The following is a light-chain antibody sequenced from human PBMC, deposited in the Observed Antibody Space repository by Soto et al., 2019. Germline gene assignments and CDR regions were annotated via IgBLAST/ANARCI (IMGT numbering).Light chain of an antibody. J-gene: IGLJ1*01. CDR2: EVN. V-gene: IGLV2-14*01. CDR3: SSYTTSNSNV. CDR1: SSDLGVYNY. Sequence: QSALTQPASVSGSPGQSITFSCTGTSSDLGVYNYVSWYQQHPGKAPKLMIYEVNNRPSGVSNRFSGSKSGNTASLTISGLQAEDEADYYCSSYTTSNSNVFGTGTKGTVL.